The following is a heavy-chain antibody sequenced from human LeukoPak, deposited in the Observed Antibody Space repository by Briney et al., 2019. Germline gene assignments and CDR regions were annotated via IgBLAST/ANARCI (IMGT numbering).Heavy chain of an antibody. Sequence: PSQTLSLTCTVSGGSISNYYWSWIGQHPGKGLEWIGYIYHSVSTNYNPSLTSRVTISVATSKNQFSLKLSSVAAADTAVYYCARLTKYHYDSSGFFDYWGQGTLVSVSS. CDR1: GGSISNYY. V-gene: IGHV4-59*01. CDR3: ARLTKYHYDSSGFFDY. J-gene: IGHJ4*02. CDR2: IYHSVST. D-gene: IGHD3-22*01.